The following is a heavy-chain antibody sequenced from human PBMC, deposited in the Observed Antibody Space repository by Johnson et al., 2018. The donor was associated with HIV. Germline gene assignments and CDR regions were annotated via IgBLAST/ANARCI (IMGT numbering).Heavy chain of an antibody. Sequence: VQLVESGGGLVQPGGSLRLSCAASRFTFSSYWMSWVRQAPGKGLEWVANIKQDGSEKYYVDSVKGRFTITRDNAKNSLYLQMNSLRAEDTAVYYCARDPSRLRQSDIWGQGTMVTVSS. V-gene: IGHV3-7*01. CDR2: IKQDGSEK. J-gene: IGHJ3*02. CDR1: RFTFSSYW. D-gene: IGHD3-16*01. CDR3: ARDPSRLRQSDI.